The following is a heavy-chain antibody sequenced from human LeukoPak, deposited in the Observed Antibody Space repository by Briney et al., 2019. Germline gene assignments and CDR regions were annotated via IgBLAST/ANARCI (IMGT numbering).Heavy chain of an antibody. J-gene: IGHJ4*02. CDR3: ATDGGNHNFNY. V-gene: IGHV1-2*06. Sequence: ASVKVSCXASGFTFTDYYLHWVRQAPGQGLEWMGRIILNGGATNYAQKFQGRVTLTRDTSISTAYMELSRQTSDDTAVYYCATDGGNHNFNYWGQGTLVTVSS. D-gene: IGHD1-14*01. CDR1: GFTFTDYY. CDR2: IILNGGAT.